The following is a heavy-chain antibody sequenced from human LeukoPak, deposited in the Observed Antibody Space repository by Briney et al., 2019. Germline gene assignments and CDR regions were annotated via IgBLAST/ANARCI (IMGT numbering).Heavy chain of an antibody. Sequence: SETLSLTCAVYGGSFSGYYWSWIRQPPGKGLEWIGYIYYSGSTNYNPSLKSRVTISVDTSKNQFSLKLSSVTAADTAVYYCARGQYYYDSSGRNWFDPWGQGTLITVSS. D-gene: IGHD3-22*01. CDR2: IYYSGST. CDR1: GGSFSGYY. V-gene: IGHV4-59*01. CDR3: ARGQYYYDSSGRNWFDP. J-gene: IGHJ5*02.